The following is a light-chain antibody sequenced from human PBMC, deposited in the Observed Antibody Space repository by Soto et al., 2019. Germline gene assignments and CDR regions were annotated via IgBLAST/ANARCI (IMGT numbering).Light chain of an antibody. J-gene: IGLJ1*01. Sequence: QSVLTQPASVSGSPGQSITISCTGTSSDVGGHNYVSWYQFHPGKAPKLMIYDVSNRPSGVSNRFSGSKSGNTASLTISGLQAEDEADYYCSSYTSSNTLLDVFGTGTKVTVL. CDR3: SSYTSSNTLLDV. CDR1: SSDVGGHNY. CDR2: DVS. V-gene: IGLV2-14*01.